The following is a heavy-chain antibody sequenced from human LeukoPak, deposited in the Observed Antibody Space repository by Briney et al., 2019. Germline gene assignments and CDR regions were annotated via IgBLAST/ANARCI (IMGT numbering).Heavy chain of an antibody. D-gene: IGHD2-15*01. V-gene: IGHV3-30-3*01. CDR1: GFTFTNYA. CDR3: ARDRGYCSGGSCPLDY. CDR2: ISYDGSIK. J-gene: IGHJ4*02. Sequence: GGSLRLSCAASGFTFTNYAIHWVRQALGKGLEWVALISYDGSIKYYADSVKGRFTISRDNSKNTLYLQMNSLRAEDTAVYYCARDRGYCSGGSCPLDYWGQGTLVTVSS.